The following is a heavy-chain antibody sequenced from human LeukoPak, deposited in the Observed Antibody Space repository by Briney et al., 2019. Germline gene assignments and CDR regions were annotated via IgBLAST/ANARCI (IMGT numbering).Heavy chain of an antibody. V-gene: IGHV1-24*01. CDR3: ATESLPCSGGSCYSTSDAEYFQH. CDR1: GYTLTELS. CDR2: FDPEDGET. D-gene: IGHD2-15*01. Sequence: ASVKVSCKVSGYTLTELSMHWVRQAPGKGLEWMGGFDPEDGETIYAQKFQGRVTMTEDTSTDPAYMELSSLRSEDTAVYYCATESLPCSGGSCYSTSDAEYFQHWGQGTLVTVSS. J-gene: IGHJ1*01.